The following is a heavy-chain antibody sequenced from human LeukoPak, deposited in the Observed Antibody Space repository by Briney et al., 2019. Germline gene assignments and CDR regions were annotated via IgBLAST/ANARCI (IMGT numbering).Heavy chain of an antibody. CDR3: ARVIFPGSRGRRSWYEPGAFDI. CDR2: IIPIFGTA. V-gene: IGHV1-69*05. CDR1: GGTFISYA. D-gene: IGHD6-13*01. J-gene: IGHJ3*02. Sequence: GASVKVSCKASGGTFISYAISWARQALGQGLECMGGIIPIFGTANYAQKFQGRVTITTDESTSTAYMELSSLRSEDTAVYYCARVIFPGSRGRRSWYEPGAFDIWGQGTMVTVSS.